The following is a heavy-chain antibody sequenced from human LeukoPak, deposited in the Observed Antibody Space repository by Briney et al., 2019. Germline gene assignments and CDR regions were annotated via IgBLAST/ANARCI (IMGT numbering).Heavy chain of an antibody. CDR2: IWYDGSNK. D-gene: IGHD3-22*01. CDR1: GFTFSSYG. Sequence: GGSLRLSCAASGFTFSSYGMHWVRQAPGKGLEWMAVIWYDGSNKYYADSVKGRFTISRDDSKNTLYLQMNSLRAEDTAVYYCARGYYYDSSGYSVPYYYYGMDVWGQGTTVTVSS. J-gene: IGHJ6*02. V-gene: IGHV3-33*01. CDR3: ARGYYYDSSGYSVPYYYYGMDV.